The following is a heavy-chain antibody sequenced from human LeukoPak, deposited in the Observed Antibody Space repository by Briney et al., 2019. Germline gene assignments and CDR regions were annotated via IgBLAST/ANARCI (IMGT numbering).Heavy chain of an antibody. D-gene: IGHD6-19*01. CDR1: GFTFSSYG. Sequence: GRSLRLSCAASGFTFSSYGMHWVRQAPGKGLEWVAVISYDGSNKYYTDSVKGRFTISRDNSKNTLYVQMNSLRAEDTAVYYCAKRSGYSGGYFDYWGQGTLVIVSS. V-gene: IGHV3-30*18. CDR3: AKRSGYSGGYFDY. J-gene: IGHJ4*02. CDR2: ISYDGSNK.